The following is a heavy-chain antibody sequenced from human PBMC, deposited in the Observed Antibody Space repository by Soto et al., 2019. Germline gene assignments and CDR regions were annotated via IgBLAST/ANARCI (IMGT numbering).Heavy chain of an antibody. Sequence: PSETLSLTCTVSGGSISSSSYYWGWIRQPPGKGLEWIGSIYYSGSTYYNPSLKSRVTISVDTSKNQFSLKLSSVTAADTAVYYCARHGGYCSGGSCYSDAFDIWGQGTMVTVSS. CDR1: GGSISSSSYY. V-gene: IGHV4-39*01. D-gene: IGHD2-15*01. CDR3: ARHGGYCSGGSCYSDAFDI. J-gene: IGHJ3*02. CDR2: IYYSGST.